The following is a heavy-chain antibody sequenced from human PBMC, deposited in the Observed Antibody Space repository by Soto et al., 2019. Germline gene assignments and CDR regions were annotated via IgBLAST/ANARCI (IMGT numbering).Heavy chain of an antibody. Sequence: SETLSLTCAVYGGSFSDYFWSWIRQSPGKGLEWIGEVKHSGSTNYNPSLKSRITISVDTSKNQFSLKLSSVTAADTAVYYCARCSRVGSSSGRVRGMDVWGQGTTVTVSS. CDR2: VKHSGST. CDR3: ARCSRVGSSSGRVRGMDV. V-gene: IGHV4-34*01. D-gene: IGHD6-6*01. J-gene: IGHJ6*02. CDR1: GGSFSDYF.